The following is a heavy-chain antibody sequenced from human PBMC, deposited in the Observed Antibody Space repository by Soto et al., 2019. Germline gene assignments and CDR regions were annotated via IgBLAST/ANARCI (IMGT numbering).Heavy chain of an antibody. CDR2: INPSGGST. V-gene: IGHV1-46*01. CDR1: GYTFTIYY. D-gene: IGHD2-21*02. J-gene: IGHJ4*02. CDR3: ARVHCGGDCYPYYFDY. Sequence: ASVKVSCKASGYTFTIYYMHWVLQAPGEGLEWMGIINPSGGSTSYAQKFQGRVTMTRDTSTSTVYMELSSLRSEDTAVYYCARVHCGGDCYPYYFDYWGQGTLVTVSS.